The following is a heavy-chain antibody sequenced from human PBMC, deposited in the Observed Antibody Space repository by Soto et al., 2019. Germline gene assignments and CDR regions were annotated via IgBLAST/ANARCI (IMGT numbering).Heavy chain of an antibody. CDR1: GVTFSSYA. CDR3: AREGGSGSYPEYYYYGMDV. Sequence: GASVKVSCKASGVTFSSYAISWVRQAPGQGLEWMGGIIPIFGTANYAQKFQGRVTITADESTSTAYMELSSLRSEDTAVYYCAREGGSGSYPEYYYYGMDVWGQGTTVTVSS. J-gene: IGHJ6*02. D-gene: IGHD3-10*01. CDR2: IIPIFGTA. V-gene: IGHV1-69*13.